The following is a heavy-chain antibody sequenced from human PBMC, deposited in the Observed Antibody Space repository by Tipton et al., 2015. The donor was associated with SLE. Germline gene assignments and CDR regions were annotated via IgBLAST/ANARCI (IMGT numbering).Heavy chain of an antibody. CDR3: SSDCGHDCSPMEYFPH. CDR1: GASISTFY. CDR2: IYYSGTT. Sequence: TLSLTCTVSGASISTFYWSWIRQPPGKGLEWIGFIYYSGTTNNNPSLKSRVTISVDTSKNQISLRLTSVTAADSAVYYCSSDCGHDCSPMEYFPHWGQGTLVTVSS. D-gene: IGHD2-21*01. V-gene: IGHV4-59*01. J-gene: IGHJ1*01.